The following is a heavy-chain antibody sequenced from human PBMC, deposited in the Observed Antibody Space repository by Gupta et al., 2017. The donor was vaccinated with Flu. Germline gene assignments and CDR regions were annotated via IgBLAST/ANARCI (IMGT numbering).Heavy chain of an antibody. CDR3: ARCARVDSAYNWLDA. D-gene: IGHD5-18*01. CDR2: IKEDGSEK. V-gene: IGHV3-7*01. Sequence: YGMNRVRQAPGKGLEWVANIKEDGSEKKHVDAGKGRFTISRDNDKNELSLQMKRLREEDTAVYYCARCARVDSAYNWLDAWGQGTLVTVSS. J-gene: IGHJ5*02. CDR1: YG.